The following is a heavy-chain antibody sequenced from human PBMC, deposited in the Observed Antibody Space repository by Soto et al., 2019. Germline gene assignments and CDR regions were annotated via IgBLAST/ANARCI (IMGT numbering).Heavy chain of an antibody. J-gene: IGHJ4*02. V-gene: IGHV1-46*03. D-gene: IGHD4-17*01. Sequence: ASVKVSCKASGYTFTXYYMYWVRQAPGQGLEWMGIINPSGGSTSYAQKFQGRVTMTRDTSTSTVYMELSSLRSEDTAVYYCARVQATVTTAFAYWGQGTLVTVSS. CDR3: ARVQATVTTAFAY. CDR2: INPSGGST. CDR1: GYTFTXYY.